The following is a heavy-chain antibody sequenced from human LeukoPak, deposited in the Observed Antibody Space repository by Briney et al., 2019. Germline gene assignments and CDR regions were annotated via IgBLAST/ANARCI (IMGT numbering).Heavy chain of an antibody. D-gene: IGHD3-22*01. CDR2: ISYDGSNK. V-gene: IGHV3-30-3*01. J-gene: IGHJ4*02. Sequence: PGRSLRLSCAASGFTFSSYAMHWVRQAPGKGLEWVAVISYDGSNKYYADSVKGRFTISRDNSKNTLYLQMNSLRAEDTAVYYCARDHTVYDSSGYPDYWGQGTLVTVSS. CDR3: ARDHTVYDSSGYPDY. CDR1: GFTFSSYA.